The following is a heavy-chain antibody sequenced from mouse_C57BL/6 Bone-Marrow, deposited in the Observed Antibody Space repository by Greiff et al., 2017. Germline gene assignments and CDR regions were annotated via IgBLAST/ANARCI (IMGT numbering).Heavy chain of an antibody. J-gene: IGHJ1*03. V-gene: IGHV5-17*01. D-gene: IGHD1-1*01. CDR2: ISSGSSTI. Sequence: EVKLVESGGGLVKPGGSLKLSCAASGFTFSDYGMHWVRQAPEKGLEWVAYISSGSSTIYYADTVKGRFTISRDNAKNTLFLQMTSLRSEDTAMYYCARPYYYGSSYPYFDVWGTGTTVTVSS. CDR3: ARPYYYGSSYPYFDV. CDR1: GFTFSDYG.